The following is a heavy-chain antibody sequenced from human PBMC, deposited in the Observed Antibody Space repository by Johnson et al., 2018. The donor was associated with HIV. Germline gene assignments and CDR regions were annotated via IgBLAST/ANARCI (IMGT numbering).Heavy chain of an antibody. D-gene: IGHD3-16*02. J-gene: IGHJ3*02. CDR3: ARDLVSLEDAFDI. Sequence: QVQLVESGGGLVQPGGSLRLSCAASGFTFSSYGMHWVRQAPGKGPEWVAVISYDGSNKYYADSVKGRFTISRDNSKNTLYLQMNSLRAEETAVYYCARDLVSLEDAFDIWGQGTMVTVSS. V-gene: IGHV3-30*03. CDR2: ISYDGSNK. CDR1: GFTFSSYG.